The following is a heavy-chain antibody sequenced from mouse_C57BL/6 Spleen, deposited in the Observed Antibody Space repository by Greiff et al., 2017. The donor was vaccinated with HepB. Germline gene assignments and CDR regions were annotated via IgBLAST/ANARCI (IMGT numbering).Heavy chain of an antibody. J-gene: IGHJ1*03. V-gene: IGHV1-15*01. Sequence: QVQLKESGAELVRPGASVTLSCKASGYTFTDYEMHWVKQTPVHGLEWIGAIDPETGGTAYNQKFKGKAILTADKSSSTAYMELCSLTSEDSAVYYCTRWPRITTVVASDWYFDVWGTGTTVTVSS. D-gene: IGHD1-1*01. CDR3: TRWPRITTVVASDWYFDV. CDR1: GYTFTDYE. CDR2: IDPETGGT.